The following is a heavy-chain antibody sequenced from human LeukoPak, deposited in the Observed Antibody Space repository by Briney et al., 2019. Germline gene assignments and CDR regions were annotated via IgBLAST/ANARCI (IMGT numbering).Heavy chain of an antibody. D-gene: IGHD3-3*01. J-gene: IGHJ4*02. V-gene: IGHV3-48*01. CDR1: GFTFSSYS. CDR2: ISTSSTTI. Sequence: GGSLRLSCAASGFTFSSYSMNWVRQAPGKGLEWVSYISTSSTTIYYADSVKGRFTISRDNAENSLYLQMNSLRAEDTAVYYCARAGYDDFWRGYYIVDYWGQGTLVTVSS. CDR3: ARAGYDDFWRGYYIVDY.